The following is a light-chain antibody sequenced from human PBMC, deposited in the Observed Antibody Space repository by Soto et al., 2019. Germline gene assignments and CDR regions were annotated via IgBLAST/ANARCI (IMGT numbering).Light chain of an antibody. J-gene: IGLJ1*01. CDR1: SSNIGAHYD. Sequence: QSVLTQPPSVSGAPGQRVTISCTGSSSNIGAHYDVHWYQQLPGTAPKLLIYDNNNRPSGVPDRFSGSKSGTSASLAITGLQAEDEADYYCQSYDSSLDYVFGSGTKLTVL. CDR3: QSYDSSLDYV. V-gene: IGLV1-40*01. CDR2: DNN.